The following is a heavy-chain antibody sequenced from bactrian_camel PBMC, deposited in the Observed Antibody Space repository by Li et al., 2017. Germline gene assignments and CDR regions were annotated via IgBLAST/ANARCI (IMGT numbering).Heavy chain of an antibody. CDR1: GYGAYTC. D-gene: IGHD2*01. CDR2: IRTGYPFTS. J-gene: IGHJ4*01. CDR3: AATGGPCSWLGTNYAF. V-gene: IGHV3S68*01. Sequence: QVQLVESGGGSVQAGGSLRLSCKPSGYGAYTCFGWFRQAPGKERETVASIRTGYPFTSDYHASVEGRFTISHDDDANALYLQMQSLKPEDTAMYYCAATGGPCSWLGTNYAFRGQGTQVTVS.